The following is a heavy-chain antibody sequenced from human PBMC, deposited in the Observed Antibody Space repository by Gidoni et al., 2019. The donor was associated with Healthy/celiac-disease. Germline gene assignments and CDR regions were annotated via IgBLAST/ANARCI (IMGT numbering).Heavy chain of an antibody. Sequence: QVQLQESGPGLVKPSQTLSLTCTVSGGSISSGSYYWSWIRQPAGKGLEWIGRIYTSGSTNYNPSLKSRVTISVDTSKNQFSLKLSSVTAADTAVYYCARDQEGWFDPWGQGTLVTVSS. V-gene: IGHV4-61*02. CDR1: GGSISSGSYY. J-gene: IGHJ5*02. CDR2: IYTSGST. CDR3: ARDQEGWFDP.